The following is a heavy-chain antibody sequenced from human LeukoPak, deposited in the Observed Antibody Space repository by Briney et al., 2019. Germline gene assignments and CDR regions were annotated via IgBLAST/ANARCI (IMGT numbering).Heavy chain of an antibody. V-gene: IGHV4-59*01. CDR2: IYYRGST. D-gene: IGHD6-13*01. CDR1: GGSISGYY. Sequence: SETLSLTCTFSGGSISGYYWNWIRQPPGEGLEWIGYIYYRGSTHYTPPHKSRVTISVDTSKNQFSLQLSSVTAADTALYYCARYGISSSWYNWFDPWGQGTLVTVSS. CDR3: ARYGISSSWYNWFDP. J-gene: IGHJ5*02.